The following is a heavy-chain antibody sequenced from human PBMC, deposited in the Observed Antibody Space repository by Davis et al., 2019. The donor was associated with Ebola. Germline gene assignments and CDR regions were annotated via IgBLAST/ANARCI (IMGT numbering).Heavy chain of an antibody. D-gene: IGHD2-21*02. Sequence: GESLMICCAASGFSSSYYGMSWVRQAPGMGLECVSSITSSGRNTYYTESVKGRFTISRDNSKNTLHLQMNSLRAEDTAIYHWAKSGIRACGGDCHGGVDCWGQGTLVTVS. CDR1: GFSSSYYG. CDR2: ITSSGRNT. V-gene: IGHV3-23*01. CDR3: AKSGIRACGGDCHGGVDC. J-gene: IGHJ4*02.